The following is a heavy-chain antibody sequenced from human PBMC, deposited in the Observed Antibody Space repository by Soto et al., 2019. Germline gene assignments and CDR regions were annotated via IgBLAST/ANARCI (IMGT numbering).Heavy chain of an antibody. CDR2: IYYSGST. J-gene: IGHJ4*02. Sequence: QVQLQESGPGLVKPSQTLSLTCTVSGGSISSGGYYWSWIRQHPGKGLEWIGYIYYSGSTYYNPSLSMRVTISVDTSKNQFSLKLSSVTAADTAVYYCARVGPKGQLAYYFDYWGQGTLVTVSS. D-gene: IGHD6-13*01. V-gene: IGHV4-31*03. CDR1: GGSISSGGYY. CDR3: ARVGPKGQLAYYFDY.